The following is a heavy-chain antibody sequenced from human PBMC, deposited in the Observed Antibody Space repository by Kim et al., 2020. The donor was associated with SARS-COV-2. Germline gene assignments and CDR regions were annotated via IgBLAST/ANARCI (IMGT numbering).Heavy chain of an antibody. Sequence: GGSLRLSCAASGFTFSNYAMSWVRQAPGKGLEWVSTIGSSGSSTYYADSVKGRFIISRENSKNTLYLQMNSLGAEDTAVYFCAREGRQLSYWGQGTLVTV. CDR3: AREGRQLSY. V-gene: IGHV3-23*01. J-gene: IGHJ4*02. CDR1: GFTFSNYA. D-gene: IGHD6-6*01. CDR2: IGSSGSST.